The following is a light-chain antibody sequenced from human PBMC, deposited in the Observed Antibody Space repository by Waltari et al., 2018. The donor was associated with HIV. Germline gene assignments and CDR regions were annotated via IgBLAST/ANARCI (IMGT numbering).Light chain of an antibody. V-gene: IGLV1-40*01. CDR1: GSNIGAGYD. CDR3: QSYDSSLRGV. J-gene: IGLJ3*02. Sequence: QSVLTQPPSVSGAPGQRVTISCSGSGSNIGAGYDVHWYQQLPGSAPKLLIYENTKRPSGVPDRFSGSKSGTSASLAITGLQAEDEADYYGQSYDSSLRGVFGGGTKLTVL. CDR2: ENT.